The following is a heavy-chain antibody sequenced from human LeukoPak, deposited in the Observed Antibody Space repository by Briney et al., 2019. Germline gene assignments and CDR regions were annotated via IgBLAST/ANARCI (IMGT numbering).Heavy chain of an antibody. V-gene: IGHV4-59*01. CDR2: IYYSGST. J-gene: IGHJ4*02. CDR1: GGSISSYY. CDR3: ARSVYYGSGSYPFDY. Sequence: KPSETLSLTCTVSGGSISSYYWSWIRQPPGKGLEWIGYIYYSGSTNYNPSLKSRVTISVDTSKNQFSLKLSSVTAADTAVYHCARSVYYGSGSYPFDYWGQGTLVTVSS. D-gene: IGHD3-10*01.